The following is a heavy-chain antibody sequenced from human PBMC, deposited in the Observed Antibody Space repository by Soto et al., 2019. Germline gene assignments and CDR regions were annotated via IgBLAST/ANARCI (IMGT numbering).Heavy chain of an antibody. J-gene: IGHJ5*02. CDR1: GFTVSGYS. V-gene: IGHV3-30-3*01. CDR2: ISYDGNNK. Sequence: GGSLRLSCVASGFTVSGYSMHWVRQAPGKGLEWVSLISYDGNNKDYADSVKGRFTISRDNSKNTLYLQMNSLRIEDTAVYYCVRCWGSGDGSNLGYKWFDPWGQGSLVTAPQ. CDR3: VRCWGSGDGSNLGYKWFDP. D-gene: IGHD3-16*01.